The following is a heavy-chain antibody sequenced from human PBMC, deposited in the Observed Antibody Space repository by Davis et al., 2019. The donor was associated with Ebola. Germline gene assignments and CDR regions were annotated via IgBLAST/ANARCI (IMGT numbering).Heavy chain of an antibody. CDR3: AKDKRITMIVVVPGDAFDI. J-gene: IGHJ3*02. D-gene: IGHD3-22*01. V-gene: IGHV3-23*01. CDR2: ISGSGGST. Sequence: GESLKISCAASGFTFSSYAMSWVRQAPGKGLEWVSGISGSGGSTYYADSVKGRLTISRDNSKNTLYLQMNSLRAEDTAVYYCAKDKRITMIVVVPGDAFDIWGQGTMVTVSS. CDR1: GFTFSSYA.